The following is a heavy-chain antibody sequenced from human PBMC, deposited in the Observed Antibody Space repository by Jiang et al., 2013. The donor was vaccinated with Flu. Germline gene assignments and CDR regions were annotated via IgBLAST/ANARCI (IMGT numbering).Heavy chain of an antibody. D-gene: IGHD3-10*01. CDR1: GGSISSGSYY. CDR2: IYTSGST. J-gene: IGHJ3*02. V-gene: IGHV4-61*02. Sequence: PGLVKPSQTLSLTCTVSGGSISSGSYYWSWIRQPAGKGLEWIGRIYTSGSTNYNPSLKSRVTISVDTSKNQFSLKLSSVTAADTAVYYCARLDYYGSGSYYNNAFDIWGQGTMVTVSS. CDR3: ARLDYYGSGSYYNNAFDI.